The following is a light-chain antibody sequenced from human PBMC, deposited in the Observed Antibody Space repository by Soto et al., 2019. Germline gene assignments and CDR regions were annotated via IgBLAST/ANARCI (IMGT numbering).Light chain of an antibody. V-gene: IGKV3-11*01. CDR1: QSFSTN. J-gene: IGKJ1*01. Sequence: EIVLTQSPATLSLSPGERATLSCRASQSFSTNLAWYQQKPGQAPRLLIYDSSTRATGIPPRFSGSGSGTDFTLTISSLEPADFAVYYCQQRGDWPRTFGQGTKVEIK. CDR2: DSS. CDR3: QQRGDWPRT.